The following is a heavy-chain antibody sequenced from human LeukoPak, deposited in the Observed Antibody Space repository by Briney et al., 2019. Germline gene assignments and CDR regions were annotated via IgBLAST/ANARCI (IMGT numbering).Heavy chain of an antibody. V-gene: IGHV4-61*02. CDR3: ARDYYGSDY. CDR2: IYTSGST. Sequence: PSQTLSLTCTVSGGSISSGSYYWSWIRQPAGKGLEWIGRIYTSGSTNYNPSLKSRVTISVDTSKNQFSLKLSSVTAADTAVYYCARDYYGSDYWGQGTLVTVSS. J-gene: IGHJ4*02. CDR1: GGSISSGSYY. D-gene: IGHD3-10*01.